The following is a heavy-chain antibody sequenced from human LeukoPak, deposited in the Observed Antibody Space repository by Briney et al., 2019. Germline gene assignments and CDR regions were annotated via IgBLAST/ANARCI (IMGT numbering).Heavy chain of an antibody. CDR3: ARVKMDSSRHPEC. J-gene: IGHJ4*02. D-gene: IGHD6-19*01. CDR2: INPNSGGT. CDR1: GYSFIGYF. V-gene: IGHV1-2*02. Sequence: ASVKVSCKAFGYSFIGYFMHWLRQAPGQGPEWMGWINPNSGGTNYAQKFQGRVTMTRDTSINTAYMELSRLRFDDTAVYYCARVKMDSSRHPECWGQGTLVAVSS.